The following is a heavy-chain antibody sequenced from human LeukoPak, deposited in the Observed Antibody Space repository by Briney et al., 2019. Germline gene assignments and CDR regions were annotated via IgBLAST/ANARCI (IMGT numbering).Heavy chain of an antibody. J-gene: IGHJ3*01. V-gene: IGHV3-23*01. CDR3: AKARIAAAGTGAFDV. D-gene: IGHD6-13*01. CDR2: FSATDGSA. CDR1: GFTFSSYG. Sequence: GGSLRLSFAASGFTFSSYGMTWVRLAPGKGLEWVSAFSATDGSAQYAESVKGRFTISRDNSKNSLYLQMNSLRDEDTAVYYCAKARIAAAGTGAFDVWGQGTMVTVSS.